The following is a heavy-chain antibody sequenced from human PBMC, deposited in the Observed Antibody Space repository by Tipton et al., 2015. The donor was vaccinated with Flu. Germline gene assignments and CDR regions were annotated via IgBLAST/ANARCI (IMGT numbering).Heavy chain of an antibody. CDR1: GFTFSDYY. D-gene: IGHD2-2*01. CDR3: ARVLGKLVQEDIVVVPAARSYYMDV. CDR2: ISSSSSYI. J-gene: IGHJ6*03. V-gene: IGHV3-11*06. Sequence: SLRLSCAASGFTFSDYYMSWIRQAPGKGLEWVSYISSSSSYIYYADSVKGRFTISRDNAKNSLYLQMNSLRAEDTAVYYCARVLGKLVQEDIVVVPAARSYYMDVWGKGTTVTVSS.